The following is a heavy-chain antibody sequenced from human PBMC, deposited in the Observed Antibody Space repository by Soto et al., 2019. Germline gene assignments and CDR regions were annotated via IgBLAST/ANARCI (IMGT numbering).Heavy chain of an antibody. CDR1: GFTFSSYG. V-gene: IGHV3-30*18. Sequence: QVQLVESGGGVVQPGRSLRLSCAASGFTFSSYGMHWVRQAPGKGLEWVAVISYDGSNKYYADSVKGRFTISRDNSKNTRYLQMNSLRAEDTAVYYCAKDQVAAAGTGDYYYYGMDVWGQGTTVTVSS. D-gene: IGHD6-13*01. CDR2: ISYDGSNK. CDR3: AKDQVAAAGTGDYYYYGMDV. J-gene: IGHJ6*02.